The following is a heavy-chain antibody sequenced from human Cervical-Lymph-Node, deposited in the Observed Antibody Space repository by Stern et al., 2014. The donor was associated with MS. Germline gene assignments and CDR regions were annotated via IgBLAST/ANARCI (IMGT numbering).Heavy chain of an antibody. CDR1: GGTFSSYA. CDR2: IIPIFGTA. CDR3: ASSRDIVVVTAILGYYYYGMDV. D-gene: IGHD2-21*02. V-gene: IGHV1-69*01. Sequence: QVQLVESGAEVKKPGSSVKVSCKASGGTFSSYAISWVRQAPGQGLEWMGGIIPIFGTANYAQKFQGRVTITADESTSTAYMELSSLRSEDTAVYYCASSRDIVVVTAILGYYYYGMDVWGQGTTVTVSS. J-gene: IGHJ6*02.